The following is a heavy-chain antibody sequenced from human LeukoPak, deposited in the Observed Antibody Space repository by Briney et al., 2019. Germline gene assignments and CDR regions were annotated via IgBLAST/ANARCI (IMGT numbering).Heavy chain of an antibody. Sequence: GGSLRLSCATSGFTFSSHSMNWVRQAPGKGLEWVANIKQDGSEKHYVDSVKGRFSISRDNTKNSLYLQMNSLRAEDTAVYYCGRELPGIAVAGPHYYYYYYMDVWGKGTTVTVSS. CDR1: GFTFSSHS. CDR3: GRELPGIAVAGPHYYYYYYMDV. CDR2: IKQDGSEK. V-gene: IGHV3-7*01. D-gene: IGHD6-19*01. J-gene: IGHJ6*03.